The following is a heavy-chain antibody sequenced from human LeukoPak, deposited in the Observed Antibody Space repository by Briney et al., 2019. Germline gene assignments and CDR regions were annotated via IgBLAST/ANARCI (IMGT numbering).Heavy chain of an antibody. CDR3: ASRRWDAFDI. V-gene: IGHV3-21*01. CDR1: GFTFSSYS. CDR2: ISSSSSYI. Sequence: GGSLRLSCAVSGFTFSSYSMNWVRQAPGKGLEWVSSISSSSSYIYYADSVKGRFTISRDNAKNTLYLQMTGLRAEDTAVYYCASRRWDAFDIWGQGTMVTVSS. D-gene: IGHD6-13*01. J-gene: IGHJ3*02.